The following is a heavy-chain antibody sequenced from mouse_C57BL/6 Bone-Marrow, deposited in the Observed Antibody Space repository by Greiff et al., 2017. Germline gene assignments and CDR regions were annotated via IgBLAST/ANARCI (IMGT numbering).Heavy chain of an antibody. D-gene: IGHD2-4*01. CDR3: ARDDYVLFAY. CDR2: ISSGGSYT. Sequence: DVMLVESGGDLVKPGGSLKLSCAASGFTFSSYGMSWVRQTPDKRLEWVATISSGGSYTYYPDSVKGRFTISRDNAKNTLYLQMSSLKSEDTAMYYCARDDYVLFAYWGQGTTLTVSS. CDR1: GFTFSSYG. V-gene: IGHV5-6*02. J-gene: IGHJ2*01.